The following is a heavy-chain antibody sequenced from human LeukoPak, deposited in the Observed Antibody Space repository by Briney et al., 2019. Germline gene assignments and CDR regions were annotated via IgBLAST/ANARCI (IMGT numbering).Heavy chain of an antibody. D-gene: IGHD6-19*01. CDR1: GFTFSSYA. V-gene: IGHV3-23*01. J-gene: IGHJ4*02. CDR2: ISGSGGST. Sequence: GGSLRLSCAASGFTFSSYAMSWVRQAPGKGLEWVSAISGSGGSTYHADSVKGRFTISRDNAKNSLYLQMNSLRAEDTAVYYCARSSGWYGWGQGTLVTVSS. CDR3: ARSSGWYG.